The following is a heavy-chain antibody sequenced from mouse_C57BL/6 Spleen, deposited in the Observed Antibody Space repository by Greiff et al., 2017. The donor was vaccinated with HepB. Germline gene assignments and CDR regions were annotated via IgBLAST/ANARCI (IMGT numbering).Heavy chain of an antibody. CDR1: GFNIKDDY. V-gene: IGHV14-4*01. J-gene: IGHJ2*01. CDR2: IDPENGDT. CDR3: TSYYSNYEEGFDY. D-gene: IGHD2-5*01. Sequence: EVQLQQSGAELVRPGASVKLSCTASGFNIKDDYMHWVKQRPEQGLEWIGWIDPENGDTEYASKFQGKATITADTSSNTAYLQLSSLTSEDTAVYYCTSYYSNYEEGFDYWGQGTTLTVSS.